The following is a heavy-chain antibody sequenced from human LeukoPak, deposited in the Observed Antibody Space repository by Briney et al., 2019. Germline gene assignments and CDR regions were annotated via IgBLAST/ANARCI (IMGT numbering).Heavy chain of an antibody. CDR3: ARDPSGSYDY. D-gene: IGHD1-26*01. CDR2: IYSGGST. J-gene: IGHJ4*02. Sequence: GGSLRLSCAASGFTFSDYYMSWVRQAPGKGLEWVSVIYSGGSTYYADSVKGRFTISRDNSKNTLYLQMNSLRAEDTAVYYCARDPSGSYDYWGQGTLVTVSS. CDR1: GFTFSDYY. V-gene: IGHV3-66*01.